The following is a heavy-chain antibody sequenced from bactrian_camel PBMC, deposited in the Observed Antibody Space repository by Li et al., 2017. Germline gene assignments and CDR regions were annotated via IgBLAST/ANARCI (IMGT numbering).Heavy chain of an antibody. D-gene: IGHD2*01. CDR3: GRSLSPFGSGRYQQFDS. Sequence: HVQLVESGGGSVQAGGSLTLSCTAPGSSVSKYYMAWFRQAPGKEREGVAAIDSAGSPTYTYSVKGRFTISRDNSRNTLYLQTNSLKPEDTDTYYCGRSLSPFGSGRYQQFDSWGPGTQVTVSS. CDR1: GSSVSKYY. J-gene: IGHJ6*01. V-gene: IGHV3S53*01. CDR2: IDSAGSP.